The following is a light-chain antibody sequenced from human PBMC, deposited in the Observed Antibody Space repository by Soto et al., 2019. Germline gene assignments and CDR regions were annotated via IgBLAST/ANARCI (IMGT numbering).Light chain of an antibody. V-gene: IGLV7-46*01. CDR3: LLSYSGASV. CDR2: DTT. CDR1: AGAVTSGHF. Sequence: QAVVTQESSLTVSPGGTVTLTCASSAGAVTSGHFPYWFQQKPGQAPRTLIYDTTKKHAWTPARFSGSLLGGKAALTLSGAQPEDEAECYCLLSYSGASVFGTGTKSPS. J-gene: IGLJ1*01.